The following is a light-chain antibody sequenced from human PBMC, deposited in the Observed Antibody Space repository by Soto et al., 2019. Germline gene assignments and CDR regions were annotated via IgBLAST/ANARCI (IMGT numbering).Light chain of an antibody. Sequence: IGMTHSAATVSVSTGERATLSCRASQTVNSNLAWYQQKPGQAPRLLIYGASTRATGIPARFSGSGSGTEFTLTISSLQSEDFAVYYCQQYNNWPRTFGQGTKVDIK. V-gene: IGKV3-15*01. CDR1: QTVNSN. CDR2: GAS. CDR3: QQYNNWPRT. J-gene: IGKJ1*01.